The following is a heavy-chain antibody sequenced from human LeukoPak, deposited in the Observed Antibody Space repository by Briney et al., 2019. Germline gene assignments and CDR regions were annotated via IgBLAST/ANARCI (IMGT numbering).Heavy chain of an antibody. CDR3: ARGPPTVTTKRWIDP. J-gene: IGHJ5*02. CDR2: IYYSGST. CDR1: GGSISSSYS. D-gene: IGHD4-17*01. V-gene: IGHV4-39*07. Sequence: SETLSLTCTVSGGSISSSYSWGWIRQPPGKGLEWIGNIYYSGSTYYNSSLKSRVTISVDTSKNQFSLKLSSVTAADTAVYYCARGPPTVTTKRWIDPWGQGTLVTVSS.